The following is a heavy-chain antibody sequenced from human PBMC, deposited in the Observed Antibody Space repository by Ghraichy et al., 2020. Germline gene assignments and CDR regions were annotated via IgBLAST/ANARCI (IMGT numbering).Heavy chain of an antibody. V-gene: IGHV1-69*13. CDR3: ARYYYGSGSYYRYFDY. J-gene: IGHJ4*02. CDR2: IIPIFGTA. D-gene: IGHD3-10*01. CDR1: GGTFSSYA. Sequence: SVKVSCKASGGTFSSYAISWVRQAPGQGLEWMGGIIPIFGTANYAQKFQGRVTITADESTSTAYMELSSLRSEDTAVYYCARYYYGSGSYYRYFDYWGQGTLVTVSS.